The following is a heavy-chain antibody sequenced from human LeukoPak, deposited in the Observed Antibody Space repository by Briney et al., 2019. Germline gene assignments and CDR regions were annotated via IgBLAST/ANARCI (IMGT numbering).Heavy chain of an antibody. CDR1: GGSFSGYY. CDR2: INHSGST. J-gene: IGHJ6*04. V-gene: IGHV4-34*01. CDR3: AGRYCSSTSCYFHYYYGMDV. D-gene: IGHD2-2*01. Sequence: PSETLSLTCAVYGGSFSGYYWSRIRRPPGKGLEWIGEINHSGSTNYNPSLQSRVTISVDTSKNQFSLKLSSVTAADTAVYYCAGRYCSSTSCYFHYYYGMDVWGKGTTVTVSS.